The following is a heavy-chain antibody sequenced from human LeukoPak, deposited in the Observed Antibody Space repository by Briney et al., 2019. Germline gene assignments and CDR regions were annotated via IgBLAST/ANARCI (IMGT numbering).Heavy chain of an antibody. J-gene: IGHJ2*01. CDR2: ISWNSGSI. Sequence: GGSLRLSCAASGFTFSSYAMSWVRQAPGKGLEWVSGISWNSGSIGYADSVKGRFTISRDNAKNSLYLQMNSLRAEDTALYYCAKDLYYYDSSGYYYGWYFDLWGRGTLVTVSS. D-gene: IGHD3-22*01. V-gene: IGHV3-9*01. CDR1: GFTFSSYA. CDR3: AKDLYYYDSSGYYYGWYFDL.